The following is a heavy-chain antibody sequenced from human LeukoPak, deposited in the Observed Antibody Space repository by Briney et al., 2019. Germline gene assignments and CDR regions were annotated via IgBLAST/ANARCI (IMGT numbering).Heavy chain of an antibody. V-gene: IGHV4-38-2*02. CDR2: IYHSGST. CDR1: GYSISSGYY. CDR3: ASQLGRVGY. Sequence: SETLSLTCTVSGYSISSGYYWGWIGQPPGKGLEWIGSIYHSGSTYYNPSLKSRVTISVDTSKNQFSLKLSSVTAADTAVYYCASQLGRVGYWGQGTLVTVSS. J-gene: IGHJ4*02. D-gene: IGHD1-1*01.